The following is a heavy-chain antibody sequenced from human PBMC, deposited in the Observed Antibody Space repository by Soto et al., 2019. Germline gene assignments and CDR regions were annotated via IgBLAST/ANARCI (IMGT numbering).Heavy chain of an antibody. CDR3: AILEYSSSSDDWFDP. J-gene: IGHJ5*02. Sequence: QLQLQESGPGLVKPSETLSLTCTVFGGSISSSSYYWGWIRQPPGKGLEWIGSIYYSGSTYYNPSLNSRVTISVDTSKNQFSLKLSSVTAADTAVYYCAILEYSSSSDDWFDPWGQGTLVTVSS. V-gene: IGHV4-39*01. D-gene: IGHD6-6*01. CDR2: IYYSGST. CDR1: GGSISSSSYY.